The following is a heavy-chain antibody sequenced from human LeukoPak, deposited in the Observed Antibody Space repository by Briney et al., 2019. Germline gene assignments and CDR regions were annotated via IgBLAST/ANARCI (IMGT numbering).Heavy chain of an antibody. V-gene: IGHV1-8*02. CDR2: MNPGSGDT. CDR3: ARSRRGYYMDV. CDR1: VYTFSNFD. Sequence: GSSVRVSCKASVYTFSNFDVNWVRQALGRGCEWMAWMNPGSGDTGYEGKFQARLTMSRNTSITTASMELSSLTSEDTAVYYCARSRRGYYMDVWGKGTTVIVSS. J-gene: IGHJ6*03.